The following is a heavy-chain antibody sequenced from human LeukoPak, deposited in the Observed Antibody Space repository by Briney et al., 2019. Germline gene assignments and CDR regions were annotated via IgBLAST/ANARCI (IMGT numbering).Heavy chain of an antibody. CDR2: INSDGSST. D-gene: IGHD6-19*01. Sequence: PGRSLRLSFAASGITFSSYWMHSVRQAPGKRLTYLSRINSDGSSTSYADSVKGRFTISRDNAKNTLYLQMNSLRAEDTAVYYCARGGRIAVAGTIDYWGQGTLVTVSS. CDR3: ARGGRIAVAGTIDY. J-gene: IGHJ4*02. CDR1: GITFSSYW. V-gene: IGHV3-74*01.